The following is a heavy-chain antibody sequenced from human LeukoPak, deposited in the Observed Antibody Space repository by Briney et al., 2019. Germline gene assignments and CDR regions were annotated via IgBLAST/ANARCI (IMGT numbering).Heavy chain of an antibody. CDR3: ARGHDNTGYNYFDY. J-gene: IGHJ4*02. V-gene: IGHV1-2*02. CDR1: GYTFSDYY. CDR2: INPNSGGT. D-gene: IGHD3-9*01. Sequence: ASVKVSCKASGYTFSDYYIHWVRQAPGQGLERMGCINPNSGGTNYAQKFQGRVTMTRDTSIATTYMDLSSLISDDTAVYYCARGHDNTGYNYFDYWGQGTLVTVSS.